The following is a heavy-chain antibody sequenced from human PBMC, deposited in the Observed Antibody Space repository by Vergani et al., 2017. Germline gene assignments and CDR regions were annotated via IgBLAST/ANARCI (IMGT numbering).Heavy chain of an antibody. J-gene: IGHJ4*02. CDR1: GYTFTSYG. Sequence: QVQLVQSGAEVKKPGASVKVSCKASGYTFTSYGISWVRQAPGQGLEWMGWISAYNGNTNYAQKLQGRVTMTTDTSTSTADMETRSLRSDDTAVYYCARGRVGATKLAYFDYWGQGTLVTVSS. CDR3: ARGRVGATKLAYFDY. V-gene: IGHV1-18*01. D-gene: IGHD1-26*01. CDR2: ISAYNGNT.